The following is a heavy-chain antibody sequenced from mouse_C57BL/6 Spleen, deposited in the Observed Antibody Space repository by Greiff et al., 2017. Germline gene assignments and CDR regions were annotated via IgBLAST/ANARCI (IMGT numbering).Heavy chain of an antibody. D-gene: IGHD1-1*01. CDR3: TRDGTNFPYYYAMGY. V-gene: IGHV5-9-1*02. Sequence: EVKLVEPGEGLVKPGGSLKLSCAASGFTFSSYAMSWVRQTPEKRLEWVAYISSGGDYTNYADTVKGRFTISRDNARNTLYLQMSSLKSEDTAMYYCTRDGTNFPYYYAMGYEGQGTSVTVAT. CDR2: ISSGGDYT. CDR1: GFTFSSYA. J-gene: IGHJ4*01.